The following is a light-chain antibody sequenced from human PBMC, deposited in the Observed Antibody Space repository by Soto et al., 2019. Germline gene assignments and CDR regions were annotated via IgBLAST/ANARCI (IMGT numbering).Light chain of an antibody. CDR3: CSYAGSPRFV. CDR1: SSDVGRYNY. CDR2: DVS. V-gene: IGLV2-11*01. Sequence: QSALTQPRSVSGSPGQSVTISCTGTSSDVGRYNYVSWYQHHPGTAPKVMIYDVSERPSGVPDRFSGSKSGNTASLTISGLQAEDEPDYYCCSYAGSPRFVFGTGTQLTVL. J-gene: IGLJ7*01.